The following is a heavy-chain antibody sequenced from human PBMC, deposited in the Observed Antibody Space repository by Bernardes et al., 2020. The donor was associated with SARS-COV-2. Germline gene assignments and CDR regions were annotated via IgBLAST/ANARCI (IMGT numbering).Heavy chain of an antibody. CDR2: LSGSSTYI. V-gene: IGHV3-21*01. D-gene: IGHD1-1*01. J-gene: IGHJ6*03. CDR1: GFSFSDSR. CDR3: VRDGVEVGSYYYMDV. Sequence: GGSLRLSCAASGFSFSDSRMNWVRQAPGKGPEWVSSLSGSSTYIYYADSLKGRFTISRDNAKNSLYLQMNSLRAEDTAVYYCVRDGVEVGSYYYMDVWGKGTTVTVSS.